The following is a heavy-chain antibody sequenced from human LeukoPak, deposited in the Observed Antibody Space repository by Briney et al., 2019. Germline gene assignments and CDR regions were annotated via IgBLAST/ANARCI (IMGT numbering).Heavy chain of an antibody. CDR3: ARDAGGYSYGYLDY. Sequence: GGSLRLSCAASGFTFSSYWMHWVCQAPGKGLVWVSRINSDGSSTSYADSVKGRFTISRDNAKNTLYLQMNSLRAEDTAVYYCARDAGGYSYGYLDYWGQGTLVTVSS. CDR2: INSDGSST. J-gene: IGHJ4*02. D-gene: IGHD5-18*01. V-gene: IGHV3-74*01. CDR1: GFTFSSYW.